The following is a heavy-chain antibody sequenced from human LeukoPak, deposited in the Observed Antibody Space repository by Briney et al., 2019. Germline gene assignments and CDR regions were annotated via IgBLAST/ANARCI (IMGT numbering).Heavy chain of an antibody. CDR1: GYTFTSNY. Sequence: VASEKVSCKASGYTFTSNYIHWVRQAPGQGLEWMGMIYPRDGSTSYAQRFQGRVTVTRDTSTSTVHMELSGLRSEDTAVYYCARDQEGFDYWGQGTLVTVSS. V-gene: IGHV1-46*01. CDR2: IYPRDGST. CDR3: ARDQEGFDY. J-gene: IGHJ4*02.